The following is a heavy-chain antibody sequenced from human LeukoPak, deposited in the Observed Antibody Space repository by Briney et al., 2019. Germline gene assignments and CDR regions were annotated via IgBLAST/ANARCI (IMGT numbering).Heavy chain of an antibody. CDR1: GFTFSNYA. J-gene: IGHJ3*01. CDR3: ARDVHYTSSKPGWPFDV. CDR2: ISYDGSYK. V-gene: IGHV3-30*15. D-gene: IGHD1-1*01. Sequence: QPGRSLRLSCTASGFTFSNYAMNWVRQAPGKGPEWVAFISYDGSYKYYASSEKCRFSISSDNSKTTLYLKMSSLRPDDTAVYSCARDVHYTSSKPGWPFDVWGQGTVVTVSS.